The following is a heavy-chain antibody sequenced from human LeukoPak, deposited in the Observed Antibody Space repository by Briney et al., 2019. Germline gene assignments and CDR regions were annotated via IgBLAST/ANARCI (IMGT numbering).Heavy chain of an antibody. D-gene: IGHD6-19*01. CDR1: GGSISSSSYY. J-gene: IGHJ4*02. CDR2: IFYSGST. Sequence: PSETLSLTCTVSGGSISSSSYYWGWIRQPPGKGLEWIGSIFYSGSTYYNPSLKSRVTISVDTSKNQFSLKLSSVTAEDTAVYYCAKSVREWLEYFDYWGQGTLVTVSS. V-gene: IGHV4-39*07. CDR3: AKSVREWLEYFDY.